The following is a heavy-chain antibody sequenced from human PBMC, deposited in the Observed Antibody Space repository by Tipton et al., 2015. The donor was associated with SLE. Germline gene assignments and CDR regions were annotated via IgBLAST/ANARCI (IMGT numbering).Heavy chain of an antibody. CDR1: GFTFSNAW. J-gene: IGHJ2*01. Sequence: SLRLSCAASGFTFSNAWMSWVRQAPGKGLEWVGRIKSKTDGGTTDYAAPVKGRFTISRDDSKNTLYLQMNSLKAEDTAVYYCARDRGSGLIYWYFDLWGRGTLVTVSS. CDR3: ARDRGSGLIYWYFDL. CDR2: IKSKTDGGTT. D-gene: IGHD6-19*01. V-gene: IGHV3-15*01.